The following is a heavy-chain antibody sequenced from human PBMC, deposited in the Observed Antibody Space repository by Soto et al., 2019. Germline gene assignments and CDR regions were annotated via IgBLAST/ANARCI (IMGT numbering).Heavy chain of an antibody. D-gene: IGHD3-3*01. CDR1: GYIFTSFG. J-gene: IGHJ4*02. Sequence: VASVKVSCKASGYIFTSFGINWVRQAPGQGLEWMGWISAYNGNTNYAQKFQGRVTMTTDTSTSTAYMELRSLRSDDTAVYFCARGLVPDYEFWSGPTTTGDLDYWGQGTSVTVSS. V-gene: IGHV1-18*01. CDR2: ISAYNGNT. CDR3: ARGLVPDYEFWSGPTTTGDLDY.